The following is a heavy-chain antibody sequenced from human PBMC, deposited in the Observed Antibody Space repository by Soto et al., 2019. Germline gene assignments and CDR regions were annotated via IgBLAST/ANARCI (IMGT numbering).Heavy chain of an antibody. Sequence: PSETLSLTCTVSGGSVSSGSYYWSWLRQPPGKGLEWIGYIYYSGSTNYNPSLKSRVTISVDTSKNQFSLKLSSVTAADTAVYYCARDRRGTDTAMVTYTTIWGQGTLVTVSS. CDR3: ARDRRGTDTAMVTYTTI. CDR2: IYYSGST. V-gene: IGHV4-61*01. CDR1: GGSVSSGSYY. D-gene: IGHD5-18*01. J-gene: IGHJ4*02.